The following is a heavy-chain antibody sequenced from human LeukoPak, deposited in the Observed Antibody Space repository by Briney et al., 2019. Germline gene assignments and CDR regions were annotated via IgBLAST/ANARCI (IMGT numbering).Heavy chain of an antibody. D-gene: IGHD3-22*01. CDR3: ARESYYFDSSGYQRSLPGDY. V-gene: IGHV3-30*02. CDR2: IWYDGSNE. CDR1: GFTFSSSG. J-gene: IGHJ4*02. Sequence: GGSLRLSCAASGFTFSSSGMYWVRQAPGKGLEWVALIWYDGSNEYYADSVKGRFTISRDNSKNTLYLQLTSLRPEDTAVYHCARESYYFDSSGYQRSLPGDYWGQGTLVSVSS.